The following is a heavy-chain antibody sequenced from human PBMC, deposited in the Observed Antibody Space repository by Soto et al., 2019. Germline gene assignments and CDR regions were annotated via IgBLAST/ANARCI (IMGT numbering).Heavy chain of an antibody. J-gene: IGHJ6*03. CDR2: IYYSGST. V-gene: IGHV4-39*01. CDR3: ARHYGYYSHYMDV. CDR1: GGSISSSSYY. Sequence: SETLSPTCTVSGGSISSSSYYWGWIRQPPGKGLEWIGSIYYSGSTYYNPSLKSRVTISVDTSNNQSSLKLSSVTAADTAVYYCARHYGYYSHYMDVWTKGTTVTVSS. D-gene: IGHD3-10*01.